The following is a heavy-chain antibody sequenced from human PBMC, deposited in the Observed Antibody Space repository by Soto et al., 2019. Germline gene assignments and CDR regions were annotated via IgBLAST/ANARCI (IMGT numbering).Heavy chain of an antibody. CDR1: GFTFSSYA. CDR2: ISVSVGST. Sequence: PGGSLRLSCAASGFTFSSYAMSWVRQAPGKGLDWVSAISVSVGSTYYADPVKGRFTISRDNSKNTLYLQMNSLRAEDTAVYYCAKVERAVAGIIDWGQGTLVTVSS. D-gene: IGHD6-19*01. CDR3: AKVERAVAGIID. J-gene: IGHJ4*02. V-gene: IGHV3-23*01.